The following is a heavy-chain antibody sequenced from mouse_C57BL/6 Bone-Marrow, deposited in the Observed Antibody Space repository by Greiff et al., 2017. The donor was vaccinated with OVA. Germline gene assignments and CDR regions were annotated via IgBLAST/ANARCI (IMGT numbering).Heavy chain of an antibody. Sequence: EVMLVESGAELVRPGASVKLSCTASGFNIKDDYMHWVKQRPEQGLEWIGWIDPENGDTEYASTFQGTATITADTSSNADYLQLSSLTSEDTAVYYRTTGECGNYPAWFAYWGQGTLVTVSA. CDR1: GFNIKDDY. V-gene: IGHV14-4*01. J-gene: IGHJ3*01. CDR3: TTGECGNYPAWFAY. D-gene: IGHD2-1*01. CDR2: IDPENGDT.